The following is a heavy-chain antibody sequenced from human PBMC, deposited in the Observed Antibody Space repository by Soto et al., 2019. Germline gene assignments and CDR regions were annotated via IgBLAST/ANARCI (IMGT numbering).Heavy chain of an antibody. CDR2: IIPIFGTA. CDR3: ARNRGGYSPTDY. J-gene: IGHJ4*02. D-gene: IGHD5-12*01. CDR1: GGTFSSYA. V-gene: IGHV1-69*06. Sequence: SVKVSCKASGGTFSSYAISWVRQAPGQGLEWMGGIIPIFGTANYAQKFQGRVTITADKSTSTAYMELSSLRSEDTAVYYCARNRGGYSPTDYWGQGTLVTVSS.